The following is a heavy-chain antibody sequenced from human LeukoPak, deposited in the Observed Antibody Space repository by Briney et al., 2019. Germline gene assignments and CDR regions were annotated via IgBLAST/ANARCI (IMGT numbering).Heavy chain of an antibody. V-gene: IGHV3-74*01. D-gene: IGHD3-22*01. CDR2: INSDGSST. CDR3: ARSEYYYDSSGYFHFDY. J-gene: IGHJ4*02. CDR1: GFTFSSYW. Sequence: GGSLRLSCAASGFTFSSYWMHWVRQAPGKGLVWVSRINSDGSSTSYADSVKGRFTISRDNAKNTLYLQMNSLRAEDTAVYYCARSEYYYDSSGYFHFDYWGQGTLVTVSS.